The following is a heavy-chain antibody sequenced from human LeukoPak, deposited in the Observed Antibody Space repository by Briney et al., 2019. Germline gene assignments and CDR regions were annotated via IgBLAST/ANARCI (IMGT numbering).Heavy chain of an antibody. CDR1: GGSFSGYY. D-gene: IGHD2-8*01. J-gene: IGHJ5*02. CDR3: ARGRIVLMVYPRNWFDP. CDR2: INHSGST. Sequence: SETLSLTCAVYGGSFSGYYWSWIRQPPGKGLEWIGEINHSGSTNYNPSLKSRVTISVDTSKNQFPLKLSSVTAADTAVYYCARGRIVLMVYPRNWFDPWGQGTLVTVSS. V-gene: IGHV4-34*01.